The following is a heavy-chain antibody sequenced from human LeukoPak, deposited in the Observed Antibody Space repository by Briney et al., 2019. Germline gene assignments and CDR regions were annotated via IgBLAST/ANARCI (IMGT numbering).Heavy chain of an antibody. J-gene: IGHJ3*02. CDR3: ARDGLLWFGELLRGAFDI. Sequence: SETLSLTCTVSGGSVSSYYWNWIRQPPGKGLEWIGYIYYTGSTNYNPSLKSRVTISVDTSKNQFSLNLSSVTAADTAVYYCARDGLLWFGELLRGAFDIWGQGTMVTVSS. CDR1: GGSVSSYY. CDR2: IYYTGST. D-gene: IGHD3-10*01. V-gene: IGHV4-59*02.